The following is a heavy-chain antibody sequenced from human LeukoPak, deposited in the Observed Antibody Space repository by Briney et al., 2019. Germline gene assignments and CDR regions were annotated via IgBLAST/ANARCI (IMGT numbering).Heavy chain of an antibody. CDR3: AISHMAAADY. Sequence: SVKVSCKASGGTFSSYAISWVRQAPGQGLEWMGRIIPILGTANYAQKFQGRVTITTDESTSTAYMELSSLRSEDTAVYYCAISHMAAADYWGQGTLVTVSS. D-gene: IGHD6-13*01. CDR1: GGTFSSYA. J-gene: IGHJ4*02. CDR2: IIPILGTA. V-gene: IGHV1-69*11.